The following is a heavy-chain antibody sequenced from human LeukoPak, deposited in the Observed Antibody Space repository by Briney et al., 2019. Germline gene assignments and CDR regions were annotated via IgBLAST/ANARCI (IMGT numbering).Heavy chain of an antibody. Sequence: LETLSLTCAVYGGSFSGYYWSWIRQPPGKGLEWIGEINHSGSTNYNPSLKSRVTISVDTSKRQFSLKLSSVTAADTAVYYCVTYYFDSSGPKKNYWGQGTLVTVSS. CDR2: INHSGST. CDR1: GGSFSGYY. CDR3: VTYYFDSSGPKKNY. J-gene: IGHJ4*02. D-gene: IGHD3-22*01. V-gene: IGHV4-34*01.